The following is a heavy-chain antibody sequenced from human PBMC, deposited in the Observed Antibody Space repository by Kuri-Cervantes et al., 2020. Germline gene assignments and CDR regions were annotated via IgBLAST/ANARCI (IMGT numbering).Heavy chain of an antibody. V-gene: IGHV3-30-3*01. CDR3: ARDVARRYSYEDAFDI. CDR1: GFTFSSYA. CDR2: ISYDGSNK. D-gene: IGHD5-18*01. Sequence: GESLKISCAASGFTFSSYAMHWVRQAPGKGLEWVAVISYDGSNKYYADSVKGRFTISRDNSKNTLYLQMNSLRAEDTAVYYCARDVARRYSYEDAFDIWGQGTMVTVSS. J-gene: IGHJ3*02.